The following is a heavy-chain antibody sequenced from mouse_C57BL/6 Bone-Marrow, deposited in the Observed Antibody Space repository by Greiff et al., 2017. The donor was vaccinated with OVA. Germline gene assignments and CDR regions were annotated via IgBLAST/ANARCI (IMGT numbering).Heavy chain of an antibody. V-gene: IGHV7-1*01. CDR2: SRNKANDYTT. CDR1: GFTFSDFY. J-gene: IGHJ3*01. CDR3: ARDYHGAWFAY. Sequence: EVNVVESGGGLVQSGRSLRLSCATSGFTFSDFYMEWVRQAPGKGLEWIAASRNKANDYTTEYSASVKGRFIVSRDTSQSILYLQMNALRAEDTAIYYCARDYHGAWFAYWGQGTLVTVSA.